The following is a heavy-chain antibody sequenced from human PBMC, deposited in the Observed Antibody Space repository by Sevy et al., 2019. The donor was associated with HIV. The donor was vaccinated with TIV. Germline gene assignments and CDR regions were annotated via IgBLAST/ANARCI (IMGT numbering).Heavy chain of an antibody. Sequence: GGSLRLSCAASEFPFSKYSMSWIRQTPGKGLEWVATFSFGCGQINYADSVKGRFTISRDDSRNTFYLQMNSLRSDDTAIYYCAREGCTRPHDYWGQGTVVTVSS. V-gene: IGHV3-21*04. CDR3: AREGCTRPHDY. CDR2: FSFGCGQI. CDR1: EFPFSKYS. J-gene: IGHJ4*02. D-gene: IGHD2-8*01.